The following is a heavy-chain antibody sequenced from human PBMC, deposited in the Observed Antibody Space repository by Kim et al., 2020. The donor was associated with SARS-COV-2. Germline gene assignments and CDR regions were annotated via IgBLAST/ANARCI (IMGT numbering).Heavy chain of an antibody. D-gene: IGHD4-17*01. CDR1: GYTLTELS. V-gene: IGHV1-24*01. CDR2: FDPEDGET. Sequence: ASVKVSCKVSGYTLTELSMHWVRQAPGKGLEWMGGFDPEDGETIYAQKFQGRVTMTEDTSTDTAYMELSSLRSEDTAVYYCATDSTVTTFDAFDIWGQGTMVTVSS. CDR3: ATDSTVTTFDAFDI. J-gene: IGHJ3*02.